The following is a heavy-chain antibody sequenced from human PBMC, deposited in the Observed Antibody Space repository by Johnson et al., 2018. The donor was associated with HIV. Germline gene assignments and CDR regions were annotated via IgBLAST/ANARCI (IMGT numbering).Heavy chain of an antibody. V-gene: IGHV3-11*04. CDR1: GFTFSDYY. J-gene: IGHJ3*02. CDR2: ISSSGTTI. D-gene: IGHD6-13*01. Sequence: QVQLVESGGGLVKPGGSLRVSCATTGFTFSDYYMSWIRQAPGKGLEWLSYISSSGTTIYYADSVKGRFTISRDNTKNLMYLQMNGLRVEDTAVYYCAREQELIGERAFDIWGQGTMVTVSS. CDR3: AREQELIGERAFDI.